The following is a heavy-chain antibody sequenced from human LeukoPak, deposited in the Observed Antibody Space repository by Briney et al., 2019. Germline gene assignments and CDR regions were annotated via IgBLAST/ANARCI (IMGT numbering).Heavy chain of an antibody. V-gene: IGHV4-38-2*02. Sequence: SETLSLTCTVSGYSISSGYYWGWIRQPPGKGLEWIGSIYHSGSTYYNPSLKSRVTISVDTSKNQFSLKLSSVTAADTAVYYCARRRIQLGFDPWGQGTLVTVSS. CDR2: IYHSGST. D-gene: IGHD5-18*01. J-gene: IGHJ5*02. CDR1: GYSISSGYY. CDR3: ARRRIQLGFDP.